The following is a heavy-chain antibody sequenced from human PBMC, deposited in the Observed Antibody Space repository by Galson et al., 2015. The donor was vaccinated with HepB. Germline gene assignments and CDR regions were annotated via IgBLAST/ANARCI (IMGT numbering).Heavy chain of an antibody. V-gene: IGHV3-23*01. Sequence: SLRLSCAASGFTFSSSAMTWVRQAPGKGLEWVSVISSSGRITYYADSAKGRFTISRDNSENTLYLQMNSLRTEDTAVYYCAKYIRDSSSFRYMDVWGKGTTVTASS. D-gene: IGHD3-22*01. CDR2: ISSSGRIT. J-gene: IGHJ6*03. CDR3: AKYIRDSSSFRYMDV. CDR1: GFTFSSSA.